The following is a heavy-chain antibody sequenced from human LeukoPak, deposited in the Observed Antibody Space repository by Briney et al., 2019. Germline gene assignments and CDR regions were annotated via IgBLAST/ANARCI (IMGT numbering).Heavy chain of an antibody. Sequence: VQPGGSLRLSCAASGFTFSSYAMSWVRPAPGKGLEWVANIKQDGSEKYYVDSVKGRFTISRDNAKNSLYLQMNSLRAEDTAVYYCARTRYSRYYYYYMDVWGKGTTVTVSS. CDR3: ARTRYSRYYYYYMDV. J-gene: IGHJ6*03. V-gene: IGHV3-7*01. D-gene: IGHD4-11*01. CDR1: GFTFSSYA. CDR2: IKQDGSEK.